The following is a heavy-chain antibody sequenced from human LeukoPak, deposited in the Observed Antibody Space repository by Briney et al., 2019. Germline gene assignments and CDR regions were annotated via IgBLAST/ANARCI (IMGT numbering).Heavy chain of an antibody. Sequence: GESLKNSCKGSGYSFSSHWIAWVRQMPGKDPEWMGMIYPGDSDTRYSPSIRGQVTISGDKSISTAYLQWSSLKASDTAMYYCARQRERGYSYVDWGQGTLVTVSS. CDR3: ARQRERGYSYVD. J-gene: IGHJ4*02. CDR1: GYSFSSHW. CDR2: IYPGDSDT. D-gene: IGHD5-18*01. V-gene: IGHV5-51*01.